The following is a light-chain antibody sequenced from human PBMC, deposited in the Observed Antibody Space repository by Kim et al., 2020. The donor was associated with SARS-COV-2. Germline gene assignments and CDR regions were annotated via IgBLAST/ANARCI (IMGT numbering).Light chain of an antibody. Sequence: GQSVTISCTATSSDVGGYNYVSWYQQHPGKAPKLMIYGVCKRPSGVSYSFSGSKSGNTASRTISGLQAEDEADYYCSSYTSSSPVVFGGGTQLTVL. CDR2: GVC. CDR3: SSYTSSSPVV. J-gene: IGLJ2*01. V-gene: IGLV2-14*04. CDR1: SSDVGGYNY.